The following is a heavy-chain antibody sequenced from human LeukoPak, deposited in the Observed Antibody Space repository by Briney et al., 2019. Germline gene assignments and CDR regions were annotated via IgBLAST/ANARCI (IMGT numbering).Heavy chain of an antibody. CDR3: ARRKPGIAVAGTIDY. V-gene: IGHV4-4*07. Sequence: SETLSLTCTVSGGSISSYYWSWIRQPAGKGLEWIGRIYTSGSTNYNPSLKSRVTISVDTSKNQFSLKLSSVTAADTAVYYCARRKPGIAVAGTIDYWGQGTLVTVSS. J-gene: IGHJ4*02. D-gene: IGHD6-19*01. CDR1: GGSISSYY. CDR2: IYTSGST.